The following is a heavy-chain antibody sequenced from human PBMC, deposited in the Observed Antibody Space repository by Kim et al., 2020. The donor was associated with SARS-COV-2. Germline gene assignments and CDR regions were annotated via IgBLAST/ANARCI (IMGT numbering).Heavy chain of an antibody. Sequence: GGSLRLSCAASGFTFSSYWMHWVRQAPGKGLVWVSRINGDGSTTSYGDSVKGRFTLSRDNAKNTLYLQMNSLRAEDTAVYYCARRAYTSGWWYFDYWGQGTLVTVSS. J-gene: IGHJ4*02. CDR3: ARRAYTSGWWYFDY. V-gene: IGHV3-74*01. CDR2: INGDGSTT. CDR1: GFTFSSYW. D-gene: IGHD6-19*01.